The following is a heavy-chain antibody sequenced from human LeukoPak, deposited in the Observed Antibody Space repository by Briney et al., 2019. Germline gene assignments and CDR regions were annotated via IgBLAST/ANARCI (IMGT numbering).Heavy chain of an antibody. Sequence: AGGSLRLSCAASGFTFSNAWMSWVRQAPGKGLEWVGRIKSKTDGGTTDYAAPVKGRFTISRDDSKNTLYLQMNSLKTEDTAVYYCTTDGIVMVAATPDYWGQGTLVTVSS. CDR2: IKSKTDGGTT. CDR3: TTDGIVMVAATPDY. V-gene: IGHV3-15*01. J-gene: IGHJ4*02. D-gene: IGHD2-15*01. CDR1: GFTFSNAW.